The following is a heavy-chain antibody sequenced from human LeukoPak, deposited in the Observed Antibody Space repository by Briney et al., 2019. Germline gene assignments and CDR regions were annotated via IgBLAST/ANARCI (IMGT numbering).Heavy chain of an antibody. CDR3: ARRIAAAGADGLDV. V-gene: IGHV5-51*01. CDR2: IYPGDSDT. CDR1: GYSFNTYW. D-gene: IGHD6-13*01. J-gene: IGHJ6*02. Sequence: GESLKISCKGSGYSFNTYWIAWVRQTPDTGLEWMGIIYPGDSDTTYSPSFHGQVTISADKSISTAYLQWGCLRASDAAIYYCARRIAAAGADGLDVWGQGTTVTVSS.